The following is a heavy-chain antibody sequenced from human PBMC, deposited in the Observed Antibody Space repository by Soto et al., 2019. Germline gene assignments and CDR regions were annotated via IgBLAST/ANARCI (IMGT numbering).Heavy chain of an antibody. D-gene: IGHD1-1*01. V-gene: IGHV5-51*01. J-gene: IGHJ6*03. CDR3: ARLPQCRSGTCYYMDV. Sequence: GESLKISCQGSGYTFNNYWIAWVRQMPGKGLECMGIIYPFDSNTIYSPSFQGQVTISADKSISTAYLQWSSLKAPDTAIYYCARLPQCRSGTCYYMDVWGKGTTVTV. CDR1: GYTFNNYW. CDR2: IYPFDSNT.